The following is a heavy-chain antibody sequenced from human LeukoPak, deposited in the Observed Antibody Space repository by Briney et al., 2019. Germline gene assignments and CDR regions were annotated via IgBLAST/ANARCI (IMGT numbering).Heavy chain of an antibody. V-gene: IGHV7-4-1*02. D-gene: IGHD6-19*01. J-gene: IGHJ6*02. CDR3: ARDRYSSGWTEYYYYYYGMDV. CDR2: INTNTGNP. CDR1: GYTFTSYA. Sequence: ASVKVSRKASGYTFTSYAMNWVRQAPGQGLEWMGWINTNTGNPTYAQGFTGRFVFSLDTSVSTAYLQISSLKAEDTAVYYCARDRYSSGWTEYYYYYYGMDVWGQGTTVTVSS.